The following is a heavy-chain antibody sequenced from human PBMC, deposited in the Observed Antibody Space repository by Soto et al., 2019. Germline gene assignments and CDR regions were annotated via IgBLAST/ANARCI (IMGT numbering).Heavy chain of an antibody. CDR1: GFTFSSYA. J-gene: IGHJ1*01. V-gene: IGHV3-23*01. D-gene: IGHD2-15*01. Sequence: GGSLRLSCAASGFTFSSYAMSWVRQAPGKGLEWVSAISGSGGSTYYADSVKGRFTISRDNSKNTLYLQMNSLRAEDTAVYYCAKRYCSGGSCYHVEYFQHWGQGTLVTVSS. CDR3: AKRYCSGGSCYHVEYFQH. CDR2: ISGSGGST.